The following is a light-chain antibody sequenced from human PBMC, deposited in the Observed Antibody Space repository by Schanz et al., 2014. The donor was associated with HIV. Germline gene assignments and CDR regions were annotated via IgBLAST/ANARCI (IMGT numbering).Light chain of an antibody. Sequence: EVVLTQSPVTLSMSPGERATLSCRASQSVSNDLAWYQQKPGQTPRLLIYGASSRATGIPDRFSGSGSGTDFTLTISRLEPEDSAVYYCQQYDSSPQITFGQGTRLEIK. CDR2: GAS. CDR1: QSVSND. J-gene: IGKJ5*01. V-gene: IGKV3-20*01. CDR3: QQYDSSPQIT.